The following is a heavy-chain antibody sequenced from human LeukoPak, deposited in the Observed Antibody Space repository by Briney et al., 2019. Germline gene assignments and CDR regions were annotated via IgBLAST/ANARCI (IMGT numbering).Heavy chain of an antibody. CDR1: GFTFSSYS. J-gene: IGHJ6*02. CDR2: ISSSSSTI. D-gene: IGHD6-13*01. CDR3: ARAQQQLVHQYDYYYGMDV. V-gene: IGHV3-48*01. Sequence: PGGSLRLSCADSGFTFSSYSMNWVRQAPGKGLEWVSYISSSSSTIYYADSVKGRFTISRDNAKNSLYLQMNSLRAEDTAVYYCARAQQQLVHQYDYYYGMDVWGQGTTVTVSS.